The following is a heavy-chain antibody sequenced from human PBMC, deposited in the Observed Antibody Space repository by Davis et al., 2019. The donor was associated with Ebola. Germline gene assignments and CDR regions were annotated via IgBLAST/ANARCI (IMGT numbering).Heavy chain of an antibody. Sequence: SETLSLTCTVSGGSTSSGGYYWSWIRQHPGKGLEWLGYIYYSGSTYYNPSLKSRVTISVDTSKNQFSLKLSSVTAADTAVYYCASSLPLYYYDSSGYSTRGSAFDIWGQGTMVTVSS. V-gene: IGHV4-31*03. CDR1: GGSTSSGGYY. J-gene: IGHJ3*02. D-gene: IGHD3-22*01. CDR3: ASSLPLYYYDSSGYSTRGSAFDI. CDR2: IYYSGST.